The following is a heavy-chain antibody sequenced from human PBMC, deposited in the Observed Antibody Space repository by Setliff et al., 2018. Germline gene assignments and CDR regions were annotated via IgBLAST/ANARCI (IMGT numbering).Heavy chain of an antibody. J-gene: IGHJ4*02. CDR3: ARVRGMGFLFHPIDY. CDR1: GYTFSTYG. CDR2: ISAYNGNT. D-gene: IGHD2-21*01. V-gene: IGHV1-18*01. Sequence: ASVKVSCKDSGYTFSTYGISWVRQAPGQGLEWMGWISAYNGNTNYAQRFQGRVTMTTDTSTSTAYMELRSLRSDDTAVYYCARVRGMGFLFHPIDYWGQGTLVTVSS.